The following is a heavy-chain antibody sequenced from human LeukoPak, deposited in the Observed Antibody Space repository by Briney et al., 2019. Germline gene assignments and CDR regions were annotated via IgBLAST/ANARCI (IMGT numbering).Heavy chain of an antibody. J-gene: IGHJ4*02. V-gene: IGHV1-69*05. D-gene: IGHD3-9*01. Sequence: SVKVSCKASGGTFSSYAISWARQAPGQGLEWMGRIIPTFGTANYAQKFQGRVTITTDESTSTAYMELSSLRSEDTAVYYCARVIRPYYDILTGSWEYFDYWGQGTLVTVSS. CDR3: ARVIRPYYDILTGSWEYFDY. CDR2: IIPTFGTA. CDR1: GGTFSSYA.